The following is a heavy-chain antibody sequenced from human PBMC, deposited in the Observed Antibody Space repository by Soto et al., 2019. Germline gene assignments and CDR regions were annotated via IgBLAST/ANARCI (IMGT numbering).Heavy chain of an antibody. CDR1: GYTFTNYG. V-gene: IGHV1-18*01. Sequence: ASVKVSCKVSGYTFTNYGINWVRQAPGQGLEWVGWFNPANRNTNYAQKFQDRVSMTTDTSTNTAYMELRGLRSDDTAVYYCARVRFGDHFDFRGQGTTVSVSS. CDR2: FNPANRNT. CDR3: ARVRFGDHFDF. D-gene: IGHD2-21*02. J-gene: IGHJ4*02.